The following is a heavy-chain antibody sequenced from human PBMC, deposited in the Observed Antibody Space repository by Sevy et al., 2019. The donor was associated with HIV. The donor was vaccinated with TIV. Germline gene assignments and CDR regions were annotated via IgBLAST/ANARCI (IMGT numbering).Heavy chain of an antibody. Sequence: GGSLRLSCAASGFTFSKYSMSWVRQPPGKGLEWVSTLSFGCGEINYADSVKGRFSLSRDNSKSSVYLQMNNLRPEDTAVYYCAREGCTKPQDYWGQGTLVTVSS. D-gene: IGHD2-8*01. CDR3: AREGCTKPQDY. J-gene: IGHJ4*02. CDR2: LSFGCGEI. CDR1: GFTFSKYS. V-gene: IGHV3-23*01.